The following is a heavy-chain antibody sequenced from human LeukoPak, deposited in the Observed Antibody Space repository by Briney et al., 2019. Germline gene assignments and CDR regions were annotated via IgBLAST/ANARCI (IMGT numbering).Heavy chain of an antibody. CDR2: INARGDT. V-gene: IGHV4-34*01. CDR1: GWSFNDYY. Sequence: SETLSLTCAVYGWSFNDYYWNWIRQPPGKGLEWIGEINARGDTNYNPSLKSRVTISVDTSKKQFSLRLTSMIAADTALYYCARGQVPAARGYNWFGPWGQGTLVTVSS. D-gene: IGHD2-2*01. CDR3: ARGQVPAARGYNWFGP. J-gene: IGHJ5*02.